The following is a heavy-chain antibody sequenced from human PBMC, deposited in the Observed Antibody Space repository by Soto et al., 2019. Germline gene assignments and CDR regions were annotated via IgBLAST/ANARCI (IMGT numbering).Heavy chain of an antibody. Sequence: EVQLVESVGGLVKPGGSLRLSCAASGFTFTNHNMNWVRQAPGKGLEWVSSISSSSSFRNYADSVKGRFSISRDNDKNLVYLQMDSLRAEDTAVYYCARDPPLSVLVVVATDDFWGQGTLVTVSS. J-gene: IGHJ4*02. CDR1: GFTFTNHN. CDR2: ISSSSSFR. V-gene: IGHV3-21*02. CDR3: ARDPPLSVLVVVATDDF. D-gene: IGHD2-21*01.